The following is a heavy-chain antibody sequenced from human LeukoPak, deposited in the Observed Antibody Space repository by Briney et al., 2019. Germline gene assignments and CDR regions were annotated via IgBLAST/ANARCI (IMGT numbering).Heavy chain of an antibody. CDR3: ARGQARSYDFWSGYPAAFDY. CDR1: GFTFSSYW. J-gene: IGHJ4*02. V-gene: IGHV3-7*01. D-gene: IGHD3-3*01. CDR2: IKQDGSEK. Sequence: GGSLRLSCAASGFTFSSYWMSWVRQAPGKGLEWVANIKQDGSEKYYVDSAKGRFTISRDNAKNSLYLQMNSLRAEDTAVYYCARGQARSYDFWSGYPAAFDYWGQGTLVTVSS.